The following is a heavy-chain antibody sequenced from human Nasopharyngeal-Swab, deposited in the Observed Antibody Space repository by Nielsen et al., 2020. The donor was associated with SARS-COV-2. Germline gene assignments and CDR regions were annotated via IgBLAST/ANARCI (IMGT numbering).Heavy chain of an antibody. D-gene: IGHD5-12*01. J-gene: IGHJ4*02. Sequence: GESLKISCAASGFTFSSYWMSWVRQAPGKGLEWVANIKQDGSEKHYVDSVKGRFTISRDNAKNSLYLQMNSLRAEDTAVYYCARGGYSGYEYYFDYWGQGTLVTVSS. CDR1: GFTFSSYW. CDR2: IKQDGSEK. CDR3: ARGGYSGYEYYFDY. V-gene: IGHV3-7*01.